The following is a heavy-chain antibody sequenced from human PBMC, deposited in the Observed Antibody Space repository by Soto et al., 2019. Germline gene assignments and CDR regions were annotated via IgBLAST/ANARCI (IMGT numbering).Heavy chain of an antibody. CDR1: GFTFSNAW. Sequence: PGGSLRLSCAASGFTFSNAWMSWVRQAPGKGLEWVGRIKSKTDGGTTGYAAPVKGRFTISRDDSKNTLYLQMNSLKTEDTAVYYCTTVEPTYYDYIWGSYRSPSGYWGQGTLVTVSS. D-gene: IGHD3-16*02. V-gene: IGHV3-15*01. J-gene: IGHJ4*02. CDR2: IKSKTDGGTT. CDR3: TTVEPTYYDYIWGSYRSPSGY.